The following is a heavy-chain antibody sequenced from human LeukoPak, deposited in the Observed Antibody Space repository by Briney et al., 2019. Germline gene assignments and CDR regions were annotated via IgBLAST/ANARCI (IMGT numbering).Heavy chain of an antibody. CDR1: GFTFSSYE. D-gene: IGHD1-1*01. J-gene: IGHJ4*02. Sequence: GGSLRLSCAASGFTFSSYEMSWVRQAPGKGLQWVSDISSSGTTIYYADSVKGRFTISRDNAKNSLYLQMNSLRAEDTAIYYCTRGGTTFDYWGQGTLVSVSS. CDR3: TRGGTTFDY. CDR2: ISSSGTTI. V-gene: IGHV3-48*03.